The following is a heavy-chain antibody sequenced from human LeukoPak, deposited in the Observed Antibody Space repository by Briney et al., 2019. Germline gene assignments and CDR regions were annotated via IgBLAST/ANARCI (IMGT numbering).Heavy chain of an antibody. CDR1: GFTFSTYW. J-gene: IGHJ3*02. CDR2: INSDGSST. V-gene: IGHV3-74*01. D-gene: IGHD4-11*01. CDR3: ARGDDYPIDAFDI. Sequence: PGGSLRLSCAASGFTFSTYWMHWVRQAPGKGLVWVSRINSDGSSTSYADSVKGRFTISRDNSNNTLYLQMNSLRAEDTAMYYCARGDDYPIDAFDIWGQGTMVTVSS.